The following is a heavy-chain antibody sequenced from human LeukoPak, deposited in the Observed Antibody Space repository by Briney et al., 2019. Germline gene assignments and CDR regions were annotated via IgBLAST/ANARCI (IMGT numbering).Heavy chain of an antibody. V-gene: IGHV4-30-2*01. D-gene: IGHD3-10*01. CDR3: ARVRTYYYGSGSYGWFDP. J-gene: IGHJ5*02. Sequence: PSQTLSLTCTVSGGSISSGGYYWSWIRQPPGKGLEWIGYIYHSGSTYYNPSLKSRVTISVDRSKNQFSLKLSSVTAADTAVYYCARVRTYYYGSGSYGWFDPWGQGTLVTVSS. CDR2: IYHSGST. CDR1: GGSISSGGYY.